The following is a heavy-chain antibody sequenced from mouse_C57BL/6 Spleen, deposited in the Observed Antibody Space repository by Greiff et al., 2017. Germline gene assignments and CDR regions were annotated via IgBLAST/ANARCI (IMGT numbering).Heavy chain of an antibody. CDR2: ISSGGDYI. D-gene: IGHD1-1*01. Sequence: EVKLMESGEGLVKPGGSLKLSCAASGFTFSSYAMSWVRQTPEKRLEWVAYISSGGDYIYYADTVKGRFTISRDNARNTLYLQMSSLKSEDTAMYYCTREALLRSYWYFDVWSTGTAVTVSS. V-gene: IGHV5-9-1*02. CDR1: GFTFSSYA. J-gene: IGHJ1*03. CDR3: TREALLRSYWYFDV.